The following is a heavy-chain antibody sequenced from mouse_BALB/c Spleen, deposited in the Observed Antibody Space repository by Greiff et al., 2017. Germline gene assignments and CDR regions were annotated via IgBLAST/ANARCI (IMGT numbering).Heavy chain of an antibody. V-gene: IGHV1-82*01. CDR2: IYPGDGDT. CDR3: ASNAWFAY. Sequence: QVQLQQSGPELVKPGASVKISCKASGYAFSSSWMNWVKQRPGQGLEWIGRIYPGDGDTNYNGKFKGKATLTVDTSSSTAYMQLSSLASEDSALYYCASNAWFAYWGQGTLVTVSA. CDR1: GYAFSSSW. J-gene: IGHJ3*01.